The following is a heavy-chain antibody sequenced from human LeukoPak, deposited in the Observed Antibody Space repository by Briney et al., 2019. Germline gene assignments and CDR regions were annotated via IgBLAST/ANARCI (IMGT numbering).Heavy chain of an antibody. Sequence: PSETLSLTCAVSGGSISSSNWWSWVRQPPGKGLEWIGEIYHSGSTYYNPSLKSRVTISVDTSKNQFSLKLSSVTAADTAVYYCARRFSDRYYDILTGPTEGAFDIWGQGTMVTVSS. CDR1: GGSISSSNW. CDR3: ARRFSDRYYDILTGPTEGAFDI. J-gene: IGHJ3*02. D-gene: IGHD3-9*01. V-gene: IGHV4-4*02. CDR2: IYHSGST.